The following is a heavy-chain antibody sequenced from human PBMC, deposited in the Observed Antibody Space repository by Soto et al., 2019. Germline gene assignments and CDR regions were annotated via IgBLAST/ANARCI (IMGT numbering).Heavy chain of an antibody. J-gene: IGHJ4*02. V-gene: IGHV3-23*01. Sequence: PGGSLRLSCAASGFTFSSYTMNWVRQAPGKGLEWVSGVSGRGADKFYADSVKGRFTISRDNSKNTLYLQMNSLRAEDTAVYYCAKEASSGYSSFDYWSQGTLVTVSS. CDR3: AKEASSGYSSFDY. D-gene: IGHD3-22*01. CDR2: VSGRGADK. CDR1: GFTFSSYT.